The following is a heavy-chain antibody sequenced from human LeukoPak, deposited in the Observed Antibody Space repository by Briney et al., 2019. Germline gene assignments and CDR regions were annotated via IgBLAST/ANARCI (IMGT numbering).Heavy chain of an antibody. CDR2: IIGSVGGT. D-gene: IGHD3-10*01. Sequence: PGGSLRVSCAASGFTSSSYAMSWVRQAPGKGLEWVSAIIGSVGGTYYADSVKGGFTISRDNSKNTLYLQMNSLRAEDTAVYYCAKNSYYGSGSYIGYMDVWGKGTTVTVSS. V-gene: IGHV3-23*01. CDR1: GFTSSSYA. J-gene: IGHJ6*03. CDR3: AKNSYYGSGSYIGYMDV.